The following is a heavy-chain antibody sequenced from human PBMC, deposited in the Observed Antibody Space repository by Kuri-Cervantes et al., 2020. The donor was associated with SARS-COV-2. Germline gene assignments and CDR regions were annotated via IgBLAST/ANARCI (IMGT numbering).Heavy chain of an antibody. V-gene: IGHV3-73*01. J-gene: IGHJ4*02. CDR3: TTLIDY. CDR1: GFTFSNAW. CDR2: VRGKANNYAT. Sequence: GGSLRLSCAASGFTFSNAWMSWVRQAPGKGLEWVGRVRGKANNYATAYAASVKGRFTISRDDSKNIAYLQMNSLKTEDTAVYYCTTLIDYWGQGALVTVSS.